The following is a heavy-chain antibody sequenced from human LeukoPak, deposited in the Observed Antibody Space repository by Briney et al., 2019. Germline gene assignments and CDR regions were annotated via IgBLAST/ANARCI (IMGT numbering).Heavy chain of an antibody. Sequence: GGSLRLSCAASGFTFSTYAMSWVRQAPGKGLEWVSHFGGSGGSIYYADSVKGRFTISRDNSKNTLYLQMNSLRAEDTAVYYCSHSNFGGDSYLLAYWGHGTLVTVSS. J-gene: IGHJ4*01. V-gene: IGHV3-23*01. D-gene: IGHD2-21*02. CDR2: FGGSGGSI. CDR1: GFTFSTYA. CDR3: SHSNFGGDSYLLAY.